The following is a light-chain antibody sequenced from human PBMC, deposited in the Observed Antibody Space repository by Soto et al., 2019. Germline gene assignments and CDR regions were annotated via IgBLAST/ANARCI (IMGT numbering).Light chain of an antibody. CDR3: QQYNNWPWT. CDR1: QSISDT. J-gene: IGKJ1*01. Sequence: EMVMTRSPASRSVSPGVRATLSCRASQSISDTLAWYQQKPGQAPRLLIHGASTRATGFPARFSGSGSGTDFTLTISSLQSEDFAVYYCQQYNNWPWTFGQGTKVDIK. V-gene: IGKV3-15*01. CDR2: GAS.